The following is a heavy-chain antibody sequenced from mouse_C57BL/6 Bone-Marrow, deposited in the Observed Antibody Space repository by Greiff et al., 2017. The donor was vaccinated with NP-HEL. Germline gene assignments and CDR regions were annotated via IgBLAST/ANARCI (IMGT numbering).Heavy chain of an antibody. Sequence: VQLQQSGAELVMPGASVKLSCKASGYTFTSYWMHWVKQRPGQGLEWIGEIDPSDSYTNYNQKFKGKSTLTVDKSSSTAYMQLSSLTSEDSAVYYGASYDYDGGYFDYWGQGTTLTVSS. J-gene: IGHJ2*01. V-gene: IGHV1-69*01. CDR1: GYTFTSYW. CDR3: ASYDYDGGYFDY. D-gene: IGHD2-4*01. CDR2: IDPSDSYT.